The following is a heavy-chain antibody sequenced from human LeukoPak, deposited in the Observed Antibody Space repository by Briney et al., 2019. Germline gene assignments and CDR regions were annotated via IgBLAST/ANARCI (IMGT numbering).Heavy chain of an antibody. CDR1: GFSFSSYA. J-gene: IGHJ4*02. V-gene: IGHV3-23*01. CDR3: AKAGSGSYYNYGFDY. Sequence: GWSLTLSCAPSGFSFSSYAMSWVRQAPGKGLEWVSAICGSGGSTYYADPVKGRFTISRDNSKNTLYLQMNSLRAEDTAVYYCAKAGSGSYYNYGFDYWGQGTLVTVSS. D-gene: IGHD3-10*01. CDR2: ICGSGGST.